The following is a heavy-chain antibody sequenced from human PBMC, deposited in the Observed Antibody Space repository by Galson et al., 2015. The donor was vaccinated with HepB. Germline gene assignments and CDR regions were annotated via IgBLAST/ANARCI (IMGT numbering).Heavy chain of an antibody. CDR3: ARGEGYYDFWSGYYTSWYFFDS. CDR1: GGSISSYY. V-gene: IGHV4-59*01. D-gene: IGHD3-3*01. J-gene: IGHJ4*02. CDR2: IYYSGST. Sequence: ETLSLTCTVSGGSISSYYWSWIRQPPGKGLEWIGYIYYSGSTNYNPSLKSRVTISVDTSKNQFSLKLSSVTAADTAVYYCARGEGYYDFWSGYYTSWYFFDSWGQGTLVTVSS.